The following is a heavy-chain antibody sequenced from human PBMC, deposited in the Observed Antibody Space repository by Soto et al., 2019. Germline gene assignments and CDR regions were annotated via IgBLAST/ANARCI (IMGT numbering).Heavy chain of an antibody. Sequence: PSETLSLTCAVYGGSFSGYCWSWIRQPPGKGLEWIGEINHSGRTNYNPSLKSRVTISVDTSKSQFSLKLSSVTAADTAVYYCARGRKYYDFWSGYSHPRSYFNYWGQGNLVTVSS. CDR3: ARGRKYYDFWSGYSHPRSYFNY. V-gene: IGHV4-34*01. J-gene: IGHJ4*02. CDR2: INHSGRT. D-gene: IGHD3-3*01. CDR1: GGSFSGYC.